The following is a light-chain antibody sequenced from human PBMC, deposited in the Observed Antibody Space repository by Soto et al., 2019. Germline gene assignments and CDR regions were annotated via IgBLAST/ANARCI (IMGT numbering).Light chain of an antibody. Sequence: EIVLTQYQGTLSLSPGERATLSWSASQSVSNNYLAWYQQKPGQAPRLLIYGASTRATGIPARFSGSGSGTEFTLTISSLQSEDFAVYYCQQYNNWPPWTFGQGT. CDR2: GAS. CDR3: QQYNNWPPWT. V-gene: IGKV3-15*01. J-gene: IGKJ1*01. CDR1: QSVSNN.